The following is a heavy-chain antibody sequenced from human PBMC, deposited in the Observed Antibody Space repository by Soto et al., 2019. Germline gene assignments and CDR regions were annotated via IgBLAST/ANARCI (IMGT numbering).Heavy chain of an antibody. CDR2: IFSSGTT. CDR1: CHSLGSGTKC. J-gene: IGHJ6*02. D-gene: IGHD2-15*01. CDR3: AGVPSPFVFSYSLDV. V-gene: IGHV4-30-4*02. Sequence: LSRTCTQSCHSLGSGTKCWSWIRQAPGKGLEWIGYIFSSGTTYYNPSLKSRLTMSLDTSQNQFSLKLNSVTAADTAVYFCAGVPSPFVFSYSLDVWGQVSTV.